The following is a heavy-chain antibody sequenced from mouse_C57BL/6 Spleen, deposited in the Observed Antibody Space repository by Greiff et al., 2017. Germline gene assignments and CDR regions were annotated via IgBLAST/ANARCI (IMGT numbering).Heavy chain of an antibody. J-gene: IGHJ4*01. V-gene: IGHV5-17*01. CDR2: ISSGSSTI. CDR1: GFTFSDYG. CDR3: ASNYSILCYAMDY. D-gene: IGHD2-5*01. Sequence: EVKLVESGGGLVKPGGSLKLSCAASGFTFSDYGMHWVRQAPEKGLEWVAYISSGSSTIYYADTVQGRFTISRDNAKNTLFLQMTSLRSEEAAVYYCASNYSILCYAMDYWGQGTSVTVSS.